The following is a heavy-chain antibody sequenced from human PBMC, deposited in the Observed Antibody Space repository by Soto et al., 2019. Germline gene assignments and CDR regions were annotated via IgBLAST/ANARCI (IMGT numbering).Heavy chain of an antibody. D-gene: IGHD6-13*01. CDR2: ITKSGAT. CDR3: ATGLLSGRWYAAD. J-gene: IGHJ4*02. CDR1: GFTFSNCV. Sequence: EVHLLESGGVLVRPGESLRLSCETSGFTFSNCVMTWVRQAPGKGLEWVSVITKSGATDYADSVKARFTSSSDNANTTVYPQMNSLRAEDTAVYYCATGLLSGRWYAADWGQGTLVTVSS. V-gene: IGHV3-23*01.